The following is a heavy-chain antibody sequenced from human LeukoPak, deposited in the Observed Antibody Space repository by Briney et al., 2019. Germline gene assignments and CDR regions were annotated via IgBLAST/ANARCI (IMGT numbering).Heavy chain of an antibody. V-gene: IGHV3-23*01. Sequence: GGSLRLSCAASGFTFNSYAMSWVRQAPGKGLEWVSSISGSGGGTYYADSVKGRFAISRGNSKNTLYLQMNSLRAEDTAVYYCAKGLPTNWFDPWGQGTLATVSS. CDR1: GFTFNSYA. CDR3: AKGLPTNWFDP. CDR2: ISGSGGGT. J-gene: IGHJ5*02.